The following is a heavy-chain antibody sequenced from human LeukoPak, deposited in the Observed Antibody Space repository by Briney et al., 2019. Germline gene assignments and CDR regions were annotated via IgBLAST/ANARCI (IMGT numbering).Heavy chain of an antibody. J-gene: IGHJ3*02. V-gene: IGHV3-74*01. Sequence: GGSLRLSCAASGFTFSSYWMHWVRQAPGKGLVWVSRIDSDGSTTNYADSVKGRFSISRFNAKETLYLQMNSLRVEDTAVYYCARGTDDIDIWGQGTVVTVSS. D-gene: IGHD3-9*01. CDR3: ARGTDDIDI. CDR1: GFTFSSYW. CDR2: IDSDGSTT.